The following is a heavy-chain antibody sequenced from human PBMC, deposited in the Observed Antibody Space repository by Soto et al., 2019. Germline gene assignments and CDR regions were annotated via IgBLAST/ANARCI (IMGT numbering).Heavy chain of an antibody. Sequence: GGSLRLSCAASGFTFDDYTMHWVRQAPGKGLEWVSLISWDGGSTYYADSVKGRFTISRDNSKNSLYLQMNSLRTEDTALYYCAKDAGSWYEEHGNWFDPWGQGTLVTVSS. D-gene: IGHD6-13*01. CDR1: GFTFDDYT. CDR3: AKDAGSWYEEHGNWFDP. J-gene: IGHJ5*02. V-gene: IGHV3-43*01. CDR2: ISWDGGST.